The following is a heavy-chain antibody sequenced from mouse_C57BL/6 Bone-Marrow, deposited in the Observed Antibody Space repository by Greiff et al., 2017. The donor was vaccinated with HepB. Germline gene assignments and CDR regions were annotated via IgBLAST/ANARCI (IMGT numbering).Heavy chain of an antibody. CDR2: IDPEDGET. CDR3: ARSANTTVGDGYFDV. CDR1: GFNIKDYY. J-gene: IGHJ1*03. V-gene: IGHV14-2*01. D-gene: IGHD1-1*01. Sequence: VQLQQSGAELVKPGASVKLSCTASGFNIKDYYMHWVKQRTEQGLEWIGRIDPEDGETKYAPKFQGKATITADTSANTAYLQLSSLTSEDTAVYYCARSANTTVGDGYFDVWGTGTTVTVSS.